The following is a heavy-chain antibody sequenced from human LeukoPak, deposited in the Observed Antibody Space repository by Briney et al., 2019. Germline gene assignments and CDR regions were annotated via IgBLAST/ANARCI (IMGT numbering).Heavy chain of an antibody. V-gene: IGHV4-39*01. J-gene: IGHJ3*02. CDR3: ARQMRTYYYDSSGYAGAFDI. Sequence: SETLSLTCTVSGGSISSSSYYWGWIRQPPGKGLEWIGSIYYSGSTYYNPSLKSRVTMSVDTSKNQFSLKLSSVTAADTAVYYCARQMRTYYYDSSGYAGAFDIWGQGTMVTVSS. D-gene: IGHD3-22*01. CDR1: GGSISSSSYY. CDR2: IYYSGST.